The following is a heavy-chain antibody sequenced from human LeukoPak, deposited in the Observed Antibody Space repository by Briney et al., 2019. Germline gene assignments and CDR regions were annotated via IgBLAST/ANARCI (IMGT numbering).Heavy chain of an antibody. CDR1: GYIFTTYG. CDR3: TREGPDTGTIVPIFDY. CDR2: ISGFNGDT. J-gene: IGHJ4*02. V-gene: IGHV1-18*01. Sequence: ASVKVSCKASGYIFTTYGINWVRQAPGQGLEWMGWISGFNGDTRYAQTFQGRLTMTIDTSTNTAYMELKSLRSDDTAMYFCTREGPDTGTIVPIFDYWGQGTLVIVSS. D-gene: IGHD3-10*01.